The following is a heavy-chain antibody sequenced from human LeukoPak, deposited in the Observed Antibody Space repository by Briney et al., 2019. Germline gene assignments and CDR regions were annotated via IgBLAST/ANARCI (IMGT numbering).Heavy chain of an antibody. J-gene: IGHJ5*02. CDR3: ARSILEWLLSAFDP. D-gene: IGHD3-3*01. CDR2: IYYSGSI. V-gene: IGHV4-39*01. CDR1: GGSISSSNYY. Sequence: PSETLSLTCAVSGGSISSSNYYWGWIRQPPGKGLEWIGSIYYSGSIYYNPSLKGRLTISVDTSKNQFSLKLSSVTAADTAVYYCARSILEWLLSAFDPWGQGTLVTVSS.